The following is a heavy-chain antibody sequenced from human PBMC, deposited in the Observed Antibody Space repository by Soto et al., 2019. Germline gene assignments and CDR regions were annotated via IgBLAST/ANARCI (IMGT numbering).Heavy chain of an antibody. D-gene: IGHD3-3*01. CDR3: ARVWRNFWSGYPLYGMDV. Sequence: SVKVSCKASGGTFSSYAISWVRQAPGQGLEWMGGIIPIFGTANYAQKFQGRVTITADKSTSTAYMELSSLRSEDTAVYYCARVWRNFWSGYPLYGMDVWGQGTTVTVSS. CDR1: GGTFSSYA. V-gene: IGHV1-69*06. CDR2: IIPIFGTA. J-gene: IGHJ6*02.